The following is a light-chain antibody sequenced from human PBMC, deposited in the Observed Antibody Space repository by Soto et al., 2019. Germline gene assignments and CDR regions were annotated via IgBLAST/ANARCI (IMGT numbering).Light chain of an antibody. Sequence: EIVLRQSPGTLSLSPGERATLSFRASQSVSSSYLAWYQQKPGQAPRLLIYGASSRATGIPDRFSGSGSGTDFTLTISRLEPEDFAVYYCQQYGSSPQRTFGQGTKVDIK. CDR2: GAS. J-gene: IGKJ1*01. CDR3: QQYGSSPQRT. V-gene: IGKV3-20*01. CDR1: QSVSSSY.